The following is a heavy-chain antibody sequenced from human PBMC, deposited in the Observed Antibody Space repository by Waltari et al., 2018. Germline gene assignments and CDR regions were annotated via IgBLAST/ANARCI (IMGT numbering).Heavy chain of an antibody. V-gene: IGHV3-7*01. J-gene: IGHJ4*02. CDR2: IKQDGSGK. D-gene: IGHD6-13*01. Sequence: EVQLVESGGGLVQPGGSLRLSCAASGFTFSSYWMSWVRQATGKGLEWVANIKQDGSGKYYLDSVKGRFTSSRDNAKNSLYLQMNSLRAEDTAVYYCARERYSSTDYWGQGTLVTVSS. CDR3: ARERYSSTDY. CDR1: GFTFSSYW.